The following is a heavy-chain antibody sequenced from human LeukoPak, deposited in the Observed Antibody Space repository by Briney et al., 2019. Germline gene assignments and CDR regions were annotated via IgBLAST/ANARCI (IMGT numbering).Heavy chain of an antibody. CDR1: GGSIGGYY. D-gene: IGHD2-2*01. V-gene: IGHV4-59*08. J-gene: IGHJ6*03. CDR2: IYNSETT. CDR3: ARGGYCSSTSCSTNHYYIDV. Sequence: PSETLSLTCTVSGGSIGGYYWSWIRQPPGKGLEWIGYIYNSETTSYSPSLKSRVTISVDTSKNQFSLKLSSVTAADTAVYYCARGGYCSSTSCSTNHYYIDVWGKGTTVTVSS.